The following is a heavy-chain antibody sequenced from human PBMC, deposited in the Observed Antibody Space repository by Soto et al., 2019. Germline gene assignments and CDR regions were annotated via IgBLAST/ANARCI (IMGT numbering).Heavy chain of an antibody. V-gene: IGHV3-15*01. CDR3: TSIFIVEVSGVIGVLHAF. D-gene: IGHD2-2*01. Sequence: PGGSLRLSCAASGFTFSNAWMSWVCQAPGKGLEWVGRIKSKTDGGTTDYAAPVKGRFTISRDDSKNTLFLQMNSVKTEDTAVYYCTSIFIVEVSGVIGVLHAFWGQGTPDTVSS. CDR1: GFTFSNAW. J-gene: IGHJ1*01. CDR2: IKSKTDGGTT.